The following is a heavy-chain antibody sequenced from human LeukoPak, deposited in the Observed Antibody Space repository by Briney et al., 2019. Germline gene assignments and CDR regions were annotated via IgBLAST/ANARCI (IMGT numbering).Heavy chain of an antibody. J-gene: IGHJ1*01. CDR2: IYYSGST. Sequence: SETLSLTCTVSGGSISSGDYYWSWIRQPPGKGLEWMGYIYYSGSTYYNPSLKSRVTISVDTSKNQFSLKLSSVTAADTAVYYCARSRYYDSSGYQVWGHWGQGTLVTVSS. V-gene: IGHV4-30-4*01. D-gene: IGHD3-22*01. CDR3: ARSRYYDSSGYQVWGH. CDR1: GGSISSGDYY.